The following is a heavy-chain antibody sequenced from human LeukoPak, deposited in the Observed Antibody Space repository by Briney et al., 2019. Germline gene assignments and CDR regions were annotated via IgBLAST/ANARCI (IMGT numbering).Heavy chain of an antibody. V-gene: IGHV3-23*01. CDR3: AKGYTFGPNWFDP. Sequence: GGSLRLSCAASGFSFSSYAIHWVRQAPGKGLEWVSAISGSDGGTYYADSVKGRFTISRDNSKNMLSLQMNTLRAEDTAIYYCAKGYTFGPNWFDPWGQGTLVTVSS. CDR2: ISGSDGGT. D-gene: IGHD5-18*01. J-gene: IGHJ5*02. CDR1: GFSFSSYA.